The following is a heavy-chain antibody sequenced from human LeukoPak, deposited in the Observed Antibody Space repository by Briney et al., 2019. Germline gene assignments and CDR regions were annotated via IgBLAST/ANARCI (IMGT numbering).Heavy chain of an antibody. D-gene: IGHD6-13*01. V-gene: IGHV3-7*03. Sequence: GGSLRLSCAASGFTFSSYAMSWARQAPGKGLEWVANIRQDGDTKYYVDSVKGRFTISRDNAMNSLYLQMNSLRAEDTAIYYCARSLPYGTTWYGRSDFWGQGTLVTVSS. CDR1: GFTFSSYA. CDR3: ARSLPYGTTWYGRSDF. J-gene: IGHJ4*02. CDR2: IRQDGDTK.